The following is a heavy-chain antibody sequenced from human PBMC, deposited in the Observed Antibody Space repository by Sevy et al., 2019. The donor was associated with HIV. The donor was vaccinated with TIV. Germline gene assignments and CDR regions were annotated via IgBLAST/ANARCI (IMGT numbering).Heavy chain of an antibody. D-gene: IGHD2-15*01. CDR2: ISGSDDKT. CDR3: LQGGWRNYCDY. J-gene: IGHJ4*02. Sequence: GGSLRLSCAVSGFTFRSYAMSWVRQAPGKGLEWVSTISGSDDKTYYADSVKGRFAISKDHSKNTLHLQMNSVTAEDTAIYYCLQGGWRNYCDYWGQGTLVTVSS. V-gene: IGHV3-23*01. CDR1: GFTFRSYA.